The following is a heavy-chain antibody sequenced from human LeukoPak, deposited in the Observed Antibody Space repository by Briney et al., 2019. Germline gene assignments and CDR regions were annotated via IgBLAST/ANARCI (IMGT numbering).Heavy chain of an antibody. CDR2: IYTSGST. J-gene: IGHJ6*03. Sequence: PSETLSLTCTVSGGSISSSSYYWGWIRQPAGKGLEWIGRIYTSGSTNYNPSLKSRVTISVDTSKNQFSLKLSSVTAADTAVYYCARVKADSTTAYYYYYMDVWGKGTTVTISS. D-gene: IGHD1/OR15-1a*01. V-gene: IGHV4-61*02. CDR1: GGSISSSSYY. CDR3: ARVKADSTTAYYYYYMDV.